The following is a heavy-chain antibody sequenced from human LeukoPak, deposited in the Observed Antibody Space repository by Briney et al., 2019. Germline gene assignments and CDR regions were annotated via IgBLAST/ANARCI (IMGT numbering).Heavy chain of an antibody. D-gene: IGHD3-9*01. CDR2: ISAYNGNT. J-gene: IGHJ4*02. V-gene: IGHV1-18*01. Sequence: GASVKVSCKTSGYTFTYFGITWVRQAPGQGLEWMGWISAYNGNTNYAQKLQGRVTMTTDTSTSTAYMELRSLRSDDTAVYYCARVIWSGDFDWLSPFDYWGQGTLVTVSS. CDR3: ARVIWSGDFDWLSPFDY. CDR1: GYTFTYFG.